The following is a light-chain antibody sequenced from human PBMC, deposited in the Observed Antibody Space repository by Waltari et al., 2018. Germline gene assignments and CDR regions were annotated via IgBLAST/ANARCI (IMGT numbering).Light chain of an antibody. CDR2: SST. J-gene: IGLJ2*01. CDR3: ATWDDRLTGVV. V-gene: IGLV1-44*01. CDR1: NSNIGSNV. Sequence: QSALTQPPSASGTPGQTVTIFCSGGNSNIGSNVVNWYQQVPGTAPKLLIYSSTYRPSGVPDRFSGSKSGTSASLAISGLQSDDEGDYYCATWDDRLTGVVFGGGTKVTAL.